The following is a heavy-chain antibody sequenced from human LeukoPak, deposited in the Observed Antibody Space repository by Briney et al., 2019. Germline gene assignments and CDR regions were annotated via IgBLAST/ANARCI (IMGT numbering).Heavy chain of an antibody. Sequence: PGGSLRLSCVTPELNFSKIGMTWLRQAPGKGLEWVATISGSGGSPFYADSVKARFTISRDNSKNTLYLEMNSLRVEDTAVYYCARAPTRPTLIVYDLYFDYWGQGSLVTVSS. V-gene: IGHV3-23*01. J-gene: IGHJ4*02. CDR2: ISGSGGSP. CDR1: ELNFSKIG. CDR3: ARAPTRPTLIVYDLYFDY. D-gene: IGHD3-22*01.